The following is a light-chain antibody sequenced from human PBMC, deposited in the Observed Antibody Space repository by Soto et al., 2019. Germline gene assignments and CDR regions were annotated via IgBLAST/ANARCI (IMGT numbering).Light chain of an antibody. Sequence: QSALTQPRSVSGSPGQSVTISCTGTSSDVGGYNYVSWYQQHPGKAPKLMIHAVSNRPSGISSRFSGSKSGNTASLTISGLQSEDEADYFCCSYTSRTTYVFGTGTKLTVL. J-gene: IGLJ1*01. V-gene: IGLV2-14*01. CDR3: CSYTSRTTYV. CDR1: SSDVGGYNY. CDR2: AVS.